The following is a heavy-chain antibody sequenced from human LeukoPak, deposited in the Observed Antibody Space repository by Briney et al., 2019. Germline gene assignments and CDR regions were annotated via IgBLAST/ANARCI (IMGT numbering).Heavy chain of an antibody. D-gene: IGHD4-23*01. CDR3: ARDRVGTLY. Sequence: GGSLRLSCAASGLTFSSYWMHCVRQAPGKGLVWVSRINIDGSSTTYADSVKGRFTISRDNAKNTLYLQMNSLRAEDTAVYYCARDRVGTLYWGQGTLVTVSS. V-gene: IGHV3-74*01. CDR2: INIDGSST. J-gene: IGHJ4*02. CDR1: GLTFSSYW.